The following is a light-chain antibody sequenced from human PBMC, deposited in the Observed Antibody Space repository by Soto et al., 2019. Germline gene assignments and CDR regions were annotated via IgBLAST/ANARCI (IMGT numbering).Light chain of an antibody. J-gene: IGKJ1*01. CDR1: QSVSSSN. V-gene: IGKV3-20*01. CDR2: GAS. CDR3: QQYSSSLWT. Sequence: EIVLTQSPGTLSLSPGDRATLYCRASQSVSSSNLAWYQQKRGQSPRLLIYGASSRATGIPDRFRGSGSGTGFTLTISSLEPEDFAVYYCQQYSSSLWTFGQGTKVDIK.